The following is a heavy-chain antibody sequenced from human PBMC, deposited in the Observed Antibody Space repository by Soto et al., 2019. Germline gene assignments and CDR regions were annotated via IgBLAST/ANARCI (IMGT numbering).Heavy chain of an antibody. J-gene: IGHJ4*02. CDR3: ARSFNDWTTYFDY. Sequence: GGSLRLFCAASGFSVTDHYMTWVRQAPGKGLEWVSVLYTGGSAYYGDSVKGRFTISRDSSTNTLYLQMNSLKVGDTAFYFCARSFNDWTTYFDYWSEGTLVTVSS. CDR2: LYTGGSA. CDR1: GFSVTDHY. D-gene: IGHD3-9*01. V-gene: IGHV3-53*01.